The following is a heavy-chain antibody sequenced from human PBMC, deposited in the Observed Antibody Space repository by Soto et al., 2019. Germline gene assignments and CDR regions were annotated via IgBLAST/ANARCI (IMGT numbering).Heavy chain of an antibody. CDR2: IYYGGNT. CDR1: GGSISSGGYY. D-gene: IGHD1-26*01. V-gene: IGHV4-31*01. J-gene: IGHJ6*02. CDR3: ALSSYHLYSAMDV. Sequence: QVQLQESGPGLVKPSQTLSLTCTVSGGSISSGGYYWTWIRQHPGKGLEWIGYIYYGGNTYYNPSLKRQVTITEDTSKNPISLKMSSVTAADTAVYYCALSSYHLYSAMDVWGQGTTVTVSS.